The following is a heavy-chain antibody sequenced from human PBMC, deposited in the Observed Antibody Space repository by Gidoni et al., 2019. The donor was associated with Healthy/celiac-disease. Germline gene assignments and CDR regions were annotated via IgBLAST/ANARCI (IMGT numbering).Heavy chain of an antibody. V-gene: IGHV4-39*01. CDR3: ARHGRDYGDPYWYFDL. CDR2: IYYSGST. J-gene: IGHJ2*01. Sequence: QLQLQESGPGLVKPSETLSLTCTVSGGSISSSSYYWGWIRQPPGKGLEWIGSIYYSGSTYYNPSLKSRVTISVDTSKNQFSLKLSSVTAADTAVYYCARHGRDYGDPYWYFDLWGRGTLVTVSS. CDR1: GGSISSSSYY. D-gene: IGHD4-17*01.